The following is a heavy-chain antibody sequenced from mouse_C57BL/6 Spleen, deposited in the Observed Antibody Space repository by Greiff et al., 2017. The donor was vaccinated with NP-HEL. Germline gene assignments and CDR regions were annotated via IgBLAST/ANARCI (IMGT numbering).Heavy chain of an antibody. V-gene: IGHV1-64*01. CDR1: GYTFTSYW. CDR2: IHPNSGST. J-gene: IGHJ4*01. CDR3: ARLELLPYAMDY. D-gene: IGHD1-1*01. Sequence: VQLQQPGAELVKPGASVKLSCKASGYTFTSYWMHWVKQRPGQGLEWIGMIHPNSGSTNYNEKFKSKATLTVDKSSSTAYMQLSSLTSEDSAVYYCARLELLPYAMDYWGQGTSVTVSS.